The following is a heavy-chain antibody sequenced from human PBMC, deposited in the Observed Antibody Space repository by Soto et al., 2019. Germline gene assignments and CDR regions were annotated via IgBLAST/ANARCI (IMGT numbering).Heavy chain of an antibody. CDR3: ARIGDSGIRYRAYX. J-gene: IGHJ4*02. CDR2: MYYTGST. Sequence: KPSETLSLTCTVSGGSVNIVSFYWSWIRQPPGKGLELIGHMYYTGSTNYNPSLKRRVTISSGTSKNQFSLKVNSVTAADTAVYHCARIGDSGIRYRAYXWGQGTLVTVSX. D-gene: IGHD5-12*01. CDR1: GGSVNIVSFY. V-gene: IGHV4-61*01.